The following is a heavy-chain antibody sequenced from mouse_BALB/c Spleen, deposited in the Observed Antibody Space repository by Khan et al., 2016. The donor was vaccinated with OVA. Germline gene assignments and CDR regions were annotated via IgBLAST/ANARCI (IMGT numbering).Heavy chain of an antibody. CDR2: IWSGGST. CDR3: DRNYDYDEGLAY. Sequence: VELVESGPGLVQPSQSLSITCTVSGFSLTTYGVHWVRQSPGKGLEWLGVIWSGGSTDYNAAFISRLSISKDSSKCQVFFKMNSLQVNDTAIYYGDRNYDYDEGLAYWGQGTLVTVSA. V-gene: IGHV2-2*02. CDR1: GFSLTTYG. J-gene: IGHJ3*01. D-gene: IGHD2-4*01.